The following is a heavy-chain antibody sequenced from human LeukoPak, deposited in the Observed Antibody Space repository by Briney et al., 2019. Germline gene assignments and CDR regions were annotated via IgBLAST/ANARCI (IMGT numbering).Heavy chain of an antibody. CDR1: GFSVNNNY. CDR2: MDNFAIK. CDR3: AREYYYGSGSYNSGWFDP. Sequence: PGGSLRLSCAASGFSVNNNYVDWVRQAPGKGLEWVSSMDNFAIKYYADSVKGRFTISRDNSKNTLYLQMNSLRAEDTAVYYCAREYYYGSGSYNSGWFDPWGQGTLVTVSS. V-gene: IGHV3-66*03. J-gene: IGHJ5*02. D-gene: IGHD3-10*01.